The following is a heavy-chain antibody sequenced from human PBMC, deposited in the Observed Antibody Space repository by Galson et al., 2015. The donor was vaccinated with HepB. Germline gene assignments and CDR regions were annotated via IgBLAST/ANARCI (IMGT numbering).Heavy chain of an antibody. CDR3: APDSNYGFWFDP. J-gene: IGHJ5*02. CDR2: IWRNSEGGTT. D-gene: IGHD3/OR15-3a*01. Sequence: ALRLACAAAGVIVGDTWMSCVRQAPGDGLEWVGRIWRNSEGGTTDYATPVKGRFTISRVESKNTLFLQMNSLKAEDTGVYYCAPDSNYGFWFDPSGQGTLVTVSS. V-gene: IGHV3-15*01. CDR1: GVIVGDTW.